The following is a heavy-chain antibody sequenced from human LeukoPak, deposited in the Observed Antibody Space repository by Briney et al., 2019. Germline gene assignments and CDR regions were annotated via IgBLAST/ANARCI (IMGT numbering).Heavy chain of an antibody. V-gene: IGHV4-34*01. D-gene: IGHD4-17*01. CDR2: INHSGST. CDR1: GGSFSGYY. J-gene: IGHJ4*02. CDR3: ARGPYGGKVLGY. Sequence: KSSETLSLTCAVYGGSFSGYYWSWIRQPPGKGLEWMGEINHSGSTNYNPSLKSRVTISVDTSKNQFSLKLSSVTAADTAVYYCARGPYGGKVLGYWGQGTLVTVSS.